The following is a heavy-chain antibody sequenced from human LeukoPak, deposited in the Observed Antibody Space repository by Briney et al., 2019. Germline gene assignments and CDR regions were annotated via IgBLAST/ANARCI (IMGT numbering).Heavy chain of an antibody. CDR3: ARGTGSRVWELNWFDP. CDR2: IYYSGNT. Sequence: SETLSLTCTVSGGSISSYYWSWIRQPPGKGLEWIGYIYYSGNTNYNPSLKSRVITSVDTSKNQFSLKLSSVTAADTAVYYCARGTGSRVWELNWFDPWGQGILVTVSP. D-gene: IGHD3-10*01. J-gene: IGHJ5*02. CDR1: GGSISSYY. V-gene: IGHV4-59*01.